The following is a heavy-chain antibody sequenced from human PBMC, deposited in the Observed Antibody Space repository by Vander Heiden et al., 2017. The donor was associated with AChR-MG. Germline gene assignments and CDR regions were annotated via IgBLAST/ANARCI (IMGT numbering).Heavy chain of an antibody. Sequence: QITLKESGPTLVKPTQTLTLTCTFSGFSLSTSGVGVGWIRQPPGKALEWLALIYWDDDKRYSPSLKSRLTITKDTSKNQVVLTMTNMDPVDTATYYCAHSLQVVGDIAAAGHFDYWGQGTLVTVSS. V-gene: IGHV2-5*02. D-gene: IGHD6-13*01. CDR3: AHSLQVVGDIAAAGHFDY. CDR2: IYWDDDK. J-gene: IGHJ4*02. CDR1: GFSLSTSGVG.